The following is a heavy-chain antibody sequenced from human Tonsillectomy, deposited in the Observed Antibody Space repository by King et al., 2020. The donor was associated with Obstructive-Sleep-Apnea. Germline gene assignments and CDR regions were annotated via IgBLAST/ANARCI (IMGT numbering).Heavy chain of an antibody. V-gene: IGHV1-3*04. CDR2: INTGSGNT. D-gene: IGHD6-25*01. Sequence: QLVQSGAEVKKPGAAVKVSCKDSGYTFTSYAIHWVRQAPVQSLEGMGWINTGSGNTKYSPKVQGRVTITRDTSASTAYMELSSLRSEDTAVYYCARAAASGSDAAPLGYWGQGTLVIVSS. CDR3: ARAAASGSDAAPLGY. CDR1: GYTFTSYA. J-gene: IGHJ4*02.